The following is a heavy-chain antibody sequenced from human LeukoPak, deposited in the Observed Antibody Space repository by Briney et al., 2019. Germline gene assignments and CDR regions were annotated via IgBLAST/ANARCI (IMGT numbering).Heavy chain of an antibody. J-gene: IGHJ3*02. V-gene: IGHV4-38-2*02. D-gene: IGHD3-3*01. CDR1: GYSISSGYY. CDR3: ARSRFLEWLVHDAFDI. Sequence: SETLSLTCTVSGYSISSGYYWGWIRQPPGKGLEWIGSIYHSGSTYYNPSLKSRVTISVDTSKNQFSLKLSSVTAADTAVYYCARSRFLEWLVHDAFDIWGQGTMVTVCS. CDR2: IYHSGST.